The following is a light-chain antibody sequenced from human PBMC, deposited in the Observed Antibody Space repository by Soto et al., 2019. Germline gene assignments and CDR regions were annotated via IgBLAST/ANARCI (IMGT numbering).Light chain of an antibody. CDR1: SSDVGAYNY. CDR3: SSYTSTNTGYV. CDR2: EVS. V-gene: IGLV2-14*01. Sequence: QSVLTQPASVSGSPGQSITISCTGTSSDVGAYNYVSWYQQHPGKAPKLMIYEVSNGPSGVSNRFSGSKSGNRASLTVSGLQAEDEADYYCSSYTSTNTGYVFGTGTKLTVL. J-gene: IGLJ1*01.